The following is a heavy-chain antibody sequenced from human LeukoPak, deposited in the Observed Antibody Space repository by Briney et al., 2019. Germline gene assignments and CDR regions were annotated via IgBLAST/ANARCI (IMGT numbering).Heavy chain of an antibody. Sequence: ASVKVSCKAPGHTFSDYYIHWERQAPGQGLEWMGRINPNTGGTNYAQKFQGRVTMTSDTSISTVYMELRRLRSDDTATFYCARGLPGGFDPWGQGSLVTVSS. J-gene: IGHJ5*02. V-gene: IGHV1-2*02. CDR2: INPNTGGT. D-gene: IGHD5-12*01. CDR3: ARGLPGGFDP. CDR1: GHTFSDYY.